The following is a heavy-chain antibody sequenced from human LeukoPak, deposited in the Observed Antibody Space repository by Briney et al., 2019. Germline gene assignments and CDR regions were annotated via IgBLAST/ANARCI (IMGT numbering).Heavy chain of an antibody. D-gene: IGHD3-22*01. CDR1: GYTFTNYG. J-gene: IGHJ4*02. CDR2: IIPIFGTA. V-gene: IGHV1-69*05. Sequence: SVKVSCKASGYTFTNYGISWVRQAPGQGLEWMGGIIPIFGTANCAQKFQGRVTITTDESTSTAYMELSSLRSEDTAVYYCVGYYDSSGYFYWGQGTLVTVSS. CDR3: VGYYDSSGYFY.